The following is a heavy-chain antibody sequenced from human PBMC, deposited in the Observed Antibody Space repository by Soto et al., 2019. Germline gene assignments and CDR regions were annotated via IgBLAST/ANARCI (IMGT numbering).Heavy chain of an antibody. CDR2: IYYSGST. Sequence: PSETLSLTCTVSGGSISSSSYYWGWIRQPPGKGLEWIGSIYYSGSTNYNPSLKSRVTISVDTSKNQFSLKLSSVTAADTAVYYCARTGRAYVSSSSSYYYYYMDVWGKGTTVTVSS. J-gene: IGHJ6*03. CDR1: GGSISSSSYY. V-gene: IGHV4-39*07. D-gene: IGHD6-6*01. CDR3: ARTGRAYVSSSSSYYYYYMDV.